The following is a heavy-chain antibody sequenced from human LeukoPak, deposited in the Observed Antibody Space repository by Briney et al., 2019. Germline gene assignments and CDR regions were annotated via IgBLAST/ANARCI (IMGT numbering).Heavy chain of an antibody. Sequence: GGSLRLSCAASGFTLSDAYMTWVRQTPGKGLEWVGRITSKGDGGTTHYAAPVKGRFIISRDDSKGTLYLQLNSLRTDDTAVYYCLAQYYFDYWGRGTLVTVSS. D-gene: IGHD5-24*01. CDR3: LAQYYFDY. CDR2: ITSKGDGGTT. V-gene: IGHV3-15*01. CDR1: GFTLSDAY. J-gene: IGHJ4*02.